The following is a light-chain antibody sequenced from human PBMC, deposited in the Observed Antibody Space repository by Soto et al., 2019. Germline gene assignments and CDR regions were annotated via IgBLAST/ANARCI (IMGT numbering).Light chain of an antibody. CDR2: DVS. CDR3: MQGTQWPRT. J-gene: IGKJ5*01. V-gene: IGKV2-30*01. CDR1: KSLVYSDGNTY. Sequence: DVVMTQSPLSLPVTLGQPASISCRSSKSLVYSDGNTYLHWFQQRPGQSPRRLIYDVSNRDSGVPDRFSGSGSGTDFTLRISRVEAEDVGVYYCMQGTQWPRTFGQGTRLEIK.